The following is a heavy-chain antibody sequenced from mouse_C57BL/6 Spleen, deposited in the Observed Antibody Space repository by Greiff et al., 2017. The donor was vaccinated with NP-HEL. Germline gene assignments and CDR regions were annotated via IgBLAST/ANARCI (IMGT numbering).Heavy chain of an antibody. CDR3: ARENGRGGGDY. V-gene: IGHV1-64*01. CDR2: IHPTSGST. Sequence: QVQLKQPGAELVKPGASVKLSCKASGYTFTSYWMHWVKQRPGQGLEWIGMIHPTSGSTNYNEKFKSKATLTVDKSSSTAYMQLSSLTSEDSAVYYCARENGRGGGDYWGQGTTLTVSS. J-gene: IGHJ2*01. CDR1: GYTFTSYW.